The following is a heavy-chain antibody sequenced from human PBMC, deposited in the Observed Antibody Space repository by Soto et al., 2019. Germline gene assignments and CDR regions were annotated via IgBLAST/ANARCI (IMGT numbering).Heavy chain of an antibody. Sequence: QVQVQQWGAGLLKPSETLSLTCAVYGGSFSGFYWSWIRQSPGKGLEWIAKINHRGSANYNPSLRSGVTISIDTSKNRFSLKLGSVPAADPAFYSCVRGRRGDGDNTVEGVDFWGRGHWSPSLQ. CDR2: INHRGSA. CDR1: GGSFSGFY. D-gene: IGHD3-16*01. CDR3: VRGRRGDGDNTVEGVDF. V-gene: IGHV4-34*01. J-gene: IGHJ3*01.